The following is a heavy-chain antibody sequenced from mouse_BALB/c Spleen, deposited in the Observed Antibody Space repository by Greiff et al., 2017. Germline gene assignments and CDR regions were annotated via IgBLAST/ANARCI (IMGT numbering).Heavy chain of an antibody. CDR3: TRDEVGRAFDY. J-gene: IGHJ2*01. CDR2: IYPGNSDT. Sequence: DVKLQESGTVLARPGASVKMSCKASGYSFTSYWMHWVKQRPGQGLEWIGAIYPGNSDTSYNQKFKGKAKLTAVTSASTAYMELSSLTNEDSAVYYCTRDEVGRAFDYWGQGTTLTVSS. D-gene: IGHD1-1*02. CDR1: GYSFTSYW. V-gene: IGHV1-5*01.